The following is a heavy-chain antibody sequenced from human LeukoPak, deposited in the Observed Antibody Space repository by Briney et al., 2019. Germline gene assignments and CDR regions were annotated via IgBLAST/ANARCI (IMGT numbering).Heavy chain of an antibody. CDR2: IYYSGST. CDR1: GGSISSYY. D-gene: IGHD3-22*01. Sequence: SETLSLTCTVSGGSISSYYRSWIRQPPGKGLEWIGYIYYSGSTNYKPSLKSRVTISVETSKNQFSLKLRSVTAADTAVYYCARVTGYMIEDYFDYWGQGTLVTVSS. CDR3: ARVTGYMIEDYFDY. J-gene: IGHJ4*02. V-gene: IGHV4-59*01.